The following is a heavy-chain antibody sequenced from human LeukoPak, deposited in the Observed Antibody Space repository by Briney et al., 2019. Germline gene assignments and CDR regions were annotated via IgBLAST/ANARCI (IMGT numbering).Heavy chain of an antibody. D-gene: IGHD2-8*01. CDR1: GLTFSSYG. Sequence: GGSLRLSCAASGLTFSSYGMHWVRQAPGKGLVWVSRINSDGGATNYADSVKGRFTISRDNAKNTLSPQMNSLRAEDTALYYCARANAYGMDVWGQGTTVTVSS. J-gene: IGHJ6*02. V-gene: IGHV3-74*01. CDR2: INSDGGAT. CDR3: ARANAYGMDV.